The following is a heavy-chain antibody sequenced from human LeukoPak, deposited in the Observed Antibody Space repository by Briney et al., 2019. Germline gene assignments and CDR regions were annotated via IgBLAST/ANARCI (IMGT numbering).Heavy chain of an antibody. CDR2: ISYDGSNK. D-gene: IGHD2-2*01. CDR3: AKEGAGYCSSTSCSRGLDY. J-gene: IGHJ4*02. Sequence: GGSLRLSCAASGYIFSSHGTHWVRQAPGKGLEWVAVISYDGSNKYYADSVKGRFTISRDNSKNTLYLQMNSLRAEDTAVYYCAKEGAGYCSSTSCSRGLDYWGQGTLVTVSS. CDR1: GYIFSSHG. V-gene: IGHV3-30*18.